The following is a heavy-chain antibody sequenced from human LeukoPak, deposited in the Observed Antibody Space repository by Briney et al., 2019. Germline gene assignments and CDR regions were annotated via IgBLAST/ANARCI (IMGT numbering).Heavy chain of an antibody. CDR2: INSDGSST. V-gene: IGHV3-74*01. CDR1: GFTVSSNY. J-gene: IGHJ2*01. D-gene: IGHD3-22*01. Sequence: PGGSLRLSCAASGFTVSSNYMSWVRQAPGKGLVWVSRINSDGSSTSYADSVKGRFTISRDNAKNTLYLQMNSLRAEDTAVYYCARGHYYDSSGYSRYFDLWGRGTLVTVSS. CDR3: ARGHYYDSSGYSRYFDL.